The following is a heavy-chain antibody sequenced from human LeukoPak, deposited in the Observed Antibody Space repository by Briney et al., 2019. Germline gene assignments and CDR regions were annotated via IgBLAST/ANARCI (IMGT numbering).Heavy chain of an antibody. CDR3: TRDPQYSSGWYGGIY. CDR2: IRSKAYGGTT. V-gene: IGHV3-49*03. CDR1: GFTFGGYA. Sequence: PGGSLRLSCTASGFTFGGYAMSGFRQAPGKGLEGGGFIRSKAYGGTTEYAASVKGRFNISRDDSKSIAYLQMNSLKTEDTAVYYCTRDPQYSSGWYGGIYRGQGTLVTVSS. D-gene: IGHD6-19*01. J-gene: IGHJ4*02.